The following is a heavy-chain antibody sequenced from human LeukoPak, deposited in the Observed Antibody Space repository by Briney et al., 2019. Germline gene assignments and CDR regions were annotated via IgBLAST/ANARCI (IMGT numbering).Heavy chain of an antibody. CDR1: GFTFSSYA. CDR3: ARDAVVPAATYYYYYYMDV. J-gene: IGHJ6*03. V-gene: IGHV3-30*04. CDR2: ISYDGSNK. D-gene: IGHD2-2*01. Sequence: GRSLRLSCAASGFTFSSYAMHWVRQAPGKGLEWVAVISYDGSNKYYADSVKGRFTISRDNSKNTLYLQMNSLRAEDTAVYYCARDAVVPAATYYYYYYMDVWGKGTTVTVSS.